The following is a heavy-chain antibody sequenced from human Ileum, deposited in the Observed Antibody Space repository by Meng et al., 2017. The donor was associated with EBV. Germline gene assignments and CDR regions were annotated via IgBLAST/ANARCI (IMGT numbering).Heavy chain of an antibody. CDR1: GGSISSSSYY. D-gene: IGHD1-14*01. J-gene: IGHJ4*02. Sequence: HLHLQESGPDPVTPSETLSRPCTGSGGSISSSSYYWAWIRQPPGEGLEWIGSVVYSGTTYYTSSLKSRVSISVDTSKNQFSLKLSSVTAADTAVYYCARHHHSPTFDYWGQGTLVTVSS. CDR3: ARHHHSPTFDY. CDR2: VVYSGTT. V-gene: IGHV4-39*01.